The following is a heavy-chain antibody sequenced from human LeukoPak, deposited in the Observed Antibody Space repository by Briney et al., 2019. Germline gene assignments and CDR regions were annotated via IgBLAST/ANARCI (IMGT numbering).Heavy chain of an antibody. V-gene: IGHV1-69*04. Sequence: SVKVSCKASGGTFSSYAISWVRQAPGQGLEWMGRIIPILGIANYAQKFQGRVTITADKSTSTAYMELSSLRSEDTAVYYCARVGYYDFWSGYFLRYWGQGTLVTVSS. D-gene: IGHD3-3*01. J-gene: IGHJ4*02. CDR3: ARVGYYDFWSGYFLRY. CDR2: IIPILGIA. CDR1: GGTFSSYA.